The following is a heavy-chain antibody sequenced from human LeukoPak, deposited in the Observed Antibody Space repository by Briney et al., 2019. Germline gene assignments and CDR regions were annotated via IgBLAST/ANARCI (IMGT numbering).Heavy chain of an antibody. Sequence: SETLSLTRTVSGYSISSGYYWGWIRQPPGKGLEWIGSIYHSGSTYYNPSLKSRVTISVDTSKNQFSLKLSSVTAADTAVYYCARALITAANWFDPWGQGTLVTVSS. D-gene: IGHD6-25*01. V-gene: IGHV4-38-2*02. CDR3: ARALITAANWFDP. CDR2: IYHSGST. J-gene: IGHJ5*02. CDR1: GYSISSGYY.